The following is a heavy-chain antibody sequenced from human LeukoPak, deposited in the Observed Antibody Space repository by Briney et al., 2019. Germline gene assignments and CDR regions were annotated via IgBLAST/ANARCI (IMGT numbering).Heavy chain of an antibody. D-gene: IGHD6-13*01. CDR3: ARHPPYSSSWWGPLGSFDY. J-gene: IGHJ4*02. V-gene: IGHV4-34*01. CDR1: GGSFSGYY. Sequence: SETLSLTCAVYGGSFSGYYWSWIRQPPGKGLEWIGEINHSGSTNYNPSLKSRVTISVDTSKNQFSLKLSSVTAADTAVYYCARHPPYSSSWWGPLGSFDYWGQGTLVTVSS. CDR2: INHSGST.